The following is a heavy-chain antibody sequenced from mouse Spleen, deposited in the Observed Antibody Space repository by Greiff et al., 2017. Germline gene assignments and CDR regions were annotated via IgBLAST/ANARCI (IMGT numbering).Heavy chain of an antibody. V-gene: IGHV1-7*01. CDR2: INPSSGYT. CDR3: ARSNWDVLYAMDY. D-gene: IGHD4-1*01. CDR1: GYTFTSYW. Sequence: VQLQQSGAELAKPGASVKLSCKASGYTFTSYWMHWVKQRPGQGLEWIGYINPSSGYTKYNQKFKDKATLTADKSSSTAYMQLSSLTYEDSAVYYCARSNWDVLYAMDYWGQGTSVTVSS. J-gene: IGHJ4*01.